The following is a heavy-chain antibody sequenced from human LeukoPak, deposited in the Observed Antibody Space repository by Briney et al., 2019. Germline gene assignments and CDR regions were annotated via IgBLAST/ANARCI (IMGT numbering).Heavy chain of an antibody. CDR1: GGSISSYY. CDR3: ARTNWGGAFDI. J-gene: IGHJ3*02. V-gene: IGHV4-59*12. CDR2: IYYSGST. Sequence: PSETLSLTCTVSGGSISSYYWSWIRQPPGKGLEWIGYIYYSGSTNYDPSLKSRVTISVDTSKNQFSLKLSSVTAADTAVYYCARTNWGGAFDIWGQGTMVTVSS. D-gene: IGHD7-27*01.